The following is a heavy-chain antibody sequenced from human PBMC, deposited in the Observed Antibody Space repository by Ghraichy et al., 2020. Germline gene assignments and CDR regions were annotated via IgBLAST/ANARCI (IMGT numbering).Heavy chain of an antibody. CDR1: GYTFTGYY. D-gene: IGHD3-10*01. Sequence: ASVKVSCKASGYTFTGYYMHWVRQVPGQGLEWMGWINPDSGDTNSEQRLQGRVTMTRDTSISTVYMELTKLRSDDTAVYYCARRRMIMVRGAINYYGMDVWGQGTTVTVSS. CDR2: INPDSGDT. J-gene: IGHJ6*02. V-gene: IGHV1-2*02. CDR3: ARRRMIMVRGAINYYGMDV.